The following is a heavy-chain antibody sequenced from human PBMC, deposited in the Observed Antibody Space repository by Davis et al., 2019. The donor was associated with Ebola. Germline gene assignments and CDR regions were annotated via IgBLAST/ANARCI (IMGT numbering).Heavy chain of an antibody. CDR1: GFTFSSYS. D-gene: IGHD3-3*01. V-gene: IGHV3-48*02. CDR2: ISSSSSTI. J-gene: IGHJ4*02. CDR3: AREARYAIGVNDY. Sequence: GESLKISCAASGFTFSSYSMNWVRKAPGKGLEWVSYISSSSSTIYYADSVKGRFTISRDNAKNSLYLQMNSLRDEDTAVYYCAREARYAIGVNDYWGQGTLVTVSS.